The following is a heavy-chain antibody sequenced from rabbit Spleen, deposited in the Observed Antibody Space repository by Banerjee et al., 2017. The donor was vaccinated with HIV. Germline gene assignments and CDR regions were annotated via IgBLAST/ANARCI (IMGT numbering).Heavy chain of an antibody. CDR1: GFSFSSSYY. CDR2: IYSSNSIT. D-gene: IGHD4-2*01. Sequence: QSLEESGGDLVKPEGSLTLTCTASGFSFSSSYYMYWVRQAPGKGLEWIGCIYSSNSITWYASWAKGRFTISKTSSTTVTLQMTSLTDADTATYFCARGGYGGHIYSMGLWGPGTLVTVS. CDR3: ARGGYGGHIYSMGL. V-gene: IGHV1S40*01. J-gene: IGHJ4*01.